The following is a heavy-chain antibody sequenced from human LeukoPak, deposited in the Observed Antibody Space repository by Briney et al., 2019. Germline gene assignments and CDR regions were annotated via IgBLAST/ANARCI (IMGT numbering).Heavy chain of an antibody. V-gene: IGHV1-18*01. Sequence: ASVKVSCKASGYNFISYGVSWVRQAPGQGLEWMGWISAYNGNTNFAQKVQGRVTMTTDTSTSTAYMDLRSLRSDDTALYYCARTVTTSSYYFDYWGQGTLVTVSS. CDR1: GYNFISYG. J-gene: IGHJ4*02. D-gene: IGHD4-17*01. CDR3: ARTVTTSSYYFDY. CDR2: ISAYNGNT.